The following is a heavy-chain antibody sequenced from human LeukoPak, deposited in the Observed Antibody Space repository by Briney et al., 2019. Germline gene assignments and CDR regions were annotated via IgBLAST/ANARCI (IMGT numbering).Heavy chain of an antibody. D-gene: IGHD1-1*01. CDR1: GFTFSRYS. Sequence: GGSLRLSCAASGFTFSRYSFNWVRRAPGKGLEWVSYISSSGSTIHYADSVKGRFTISRDNAKNTLYLQMNSLRPEDTAVYYCARGTGAFDIWGQGTKVTVSS. J-gene: IGHJ3*02. CDR3: ARGTGAFDI. V-gene: IGHV3-48*04. CDR2: ISSSGSTI.